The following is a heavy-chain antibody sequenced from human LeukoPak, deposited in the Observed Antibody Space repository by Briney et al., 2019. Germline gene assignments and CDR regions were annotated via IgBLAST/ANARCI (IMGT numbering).Heavy chain of an antibody. Sequence: GGSLRLSCAASGFTVSSNYMSWVRQAPGKGLEWVSVIYSGGSTYYADSVKSRFTISRDNSKNTLYLQMNSLRAEDTAVYYCARVSRDGFYFDYWGQGTLVTVSS. CDR3: ARVSRDGFYFDY. D-gene: IGHD3-10*01. CDR1: GFTVSSNY. V-gene: IGHV3-53*01. J-gene: IGHJ4*02. CDR2: IYSGGST.